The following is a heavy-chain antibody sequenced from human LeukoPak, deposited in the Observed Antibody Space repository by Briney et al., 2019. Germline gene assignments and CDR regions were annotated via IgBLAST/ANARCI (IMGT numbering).Heavy chain of an antibody. Sequence: PGGSLRLSCAASGFTFSYYAMSWVRQAPGKGLEWVSGISDSGRSTYYTDSVRGRCTISRDISKNMVYLQLNNLRAEDTALYFCARHDSFIPFWGQGTLVSVSS. CDR3: ARHDSFIPF. CDR2: ISDSGRST. V-gene: IGHV3-23*01. J-gene: IGHJ4*02. CDR1: GFTFSYYA. D-gene: IGHD5-18*01.